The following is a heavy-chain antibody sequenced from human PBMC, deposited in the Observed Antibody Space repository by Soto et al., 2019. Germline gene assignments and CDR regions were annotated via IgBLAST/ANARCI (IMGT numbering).Heavy chain of an antibody. V-gene: IGHV4-59*01. CDR2: IYYSGGT. CDR1: GGSISSYY. D-gene: IGHD1-26*01. J-gene: IGHJ4*02. CDR3: ARHSGGYFDY. Sequence: SETLSLTCTVSGGSISSYYWSWIRQPPGKGLEWIGYIYYSGGTNYNPSLKSRVTISVDTSKNQFSLKLSSVTAADTAVYYCARHSGGYFDYWGQGTLVTVS.